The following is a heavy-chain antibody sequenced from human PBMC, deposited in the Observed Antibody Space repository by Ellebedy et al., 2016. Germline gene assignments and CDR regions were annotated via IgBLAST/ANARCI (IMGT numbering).Heavy chain of an antibody. J-gene: IGHJ3*02. D-gene: IGHD4-17*01. CDR2: ISSDGSRD. V-gene: IGHV3-30*04. CDR3: TKDKTTTTAYDALDI. Sequence: GESLKISCVASGFTFRRYAMHWVRQAPGRGLEWLGIISSDGSRDHYAESVKGRFTISRDNSKNTLYLQMKNLRTEDTALYYCTKDKTTTTAYDALDIWGQGTMVAVSS. CDR1: GFTFRRYA.